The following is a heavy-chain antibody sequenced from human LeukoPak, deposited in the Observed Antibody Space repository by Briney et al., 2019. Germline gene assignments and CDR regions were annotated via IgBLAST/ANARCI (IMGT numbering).Heavy chain of an antibody. CDR1: DDSISSYY. CDR2: THYSGNT. CDR3: ARWGGTLNAFDV. D-gene: IGHD1-26*01. V-gene: IGHV4-59*08. J-gene: IGHJ3*01. Sequence: KPSETLSLTCRVSDDSISSYYWNWIRQPPGKPLEWIGYTHYSGNTNYNPSLKSRVTTLVDMSKNQFSLKLSSVTAADTAVYYCARWGGTLNAFDVWGQGTLVTVSS.